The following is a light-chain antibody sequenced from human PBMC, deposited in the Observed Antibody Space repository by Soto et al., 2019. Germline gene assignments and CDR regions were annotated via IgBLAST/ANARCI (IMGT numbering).Light chain of an antibody. CDR1: QSVSSY. CDR3: QQRSNWPVT. Sequence: EIVLTQSPATLSLSPGERATLSCRASQSVSSYLAWYQQKPGQAPRLLIYDASNRATGIPARFSGSGSGTDFTLTISSLGPEDFAVYYCQQRSNWPVTFGPGTKVDSK. V-gene: IGKV3-11*01. J-gene: IGKJ3*01. CDR2: DAS.